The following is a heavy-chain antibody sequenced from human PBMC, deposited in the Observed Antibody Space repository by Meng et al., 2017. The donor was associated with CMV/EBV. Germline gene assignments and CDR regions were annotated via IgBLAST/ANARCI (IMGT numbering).Heavy chain of an antibody. D-gene: IGHD3-3*01. CDR2: INWNGGST. CDR1: GFTFDDYG. J-gene: IGHJ4*02. V-gene: IGHV3-20*01. Sequence: EGVRVGSGGGVVRPGGSLRLSGAASGFTFDDYGMSWVRQAPGKGLEWVSGINWNGGSTGYADSVKGRFTISRDNAKNSLYLQMNSLRAEDTALYHCARARGGVVIIDNYWGQGTLVTVSS. CDR3: ARARGGVVIIDNY.